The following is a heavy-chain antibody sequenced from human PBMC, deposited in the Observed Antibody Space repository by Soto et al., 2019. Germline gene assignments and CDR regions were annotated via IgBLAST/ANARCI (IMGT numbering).Heavy chain of an antibody. CDR3: AKGDVSPYYYYGMDV. V-gene: IGHV3-23*01. J-gene: IGHJ6*02. Sequence: EVQLLESGGGLVQPGGSLRLSCAASGFIFSSYAMSWVRQAPGKGLEWVSGISGSGGSTYYADSVQGRFTMSRDNSTNTLYLQMSSLRAEDTAVYYCAKGDVSPYYYYGMDVWGQGTTVTVSS. CDR1: GFIFSSYA. CDR2: ISGSGGST. D-gene: IGHD3-16*01.